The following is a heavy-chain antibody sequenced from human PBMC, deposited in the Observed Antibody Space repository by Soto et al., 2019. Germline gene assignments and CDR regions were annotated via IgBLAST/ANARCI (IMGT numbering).Heavy chain of an antibody. J-gene: IGHJ4*02. CDR3: AGWPYDSSGYYPLY. CDR2: ISAYNGNT. D-gene: IGHD3-22*01. Sequence: ASVKVSCKASGHTFTSYGISWVRQAPGQGLEWMGWISAYNGNTNYAQKLQGRVTMTTDTSTSTAYMELRSLRSDDTAVYYCAGWPYDSSGYYPLYWGQGTLVTVSS. CDR1: GHTFTSYG. V-gene: IGHV1-18*04.